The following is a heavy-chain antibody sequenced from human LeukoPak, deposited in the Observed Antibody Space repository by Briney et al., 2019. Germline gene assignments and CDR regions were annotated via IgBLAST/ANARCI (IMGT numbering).Heavy chain of an antibody. J-gene: IGHJ3*02. D-gene: IGHD3-22*01. CDR3: ARDYKGYDSSGYFNAFDI. Sequence: SVKGRFTISRDNAKNSLYLQMNSLRAEDTAVYYCARDYKGYDSSGYFNAFDIWGQGTMVTVSS. V-gene: IGHV3-11*06.